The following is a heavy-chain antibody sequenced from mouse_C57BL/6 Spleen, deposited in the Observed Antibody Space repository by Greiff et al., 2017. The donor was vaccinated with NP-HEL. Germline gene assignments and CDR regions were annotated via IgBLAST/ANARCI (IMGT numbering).Heavy chain of an antibody. V-gene: IGHV2-2*01. CDR1: GFPLTSYG. D-gene: IGHD1-1*01. CDR3: ARRDYGYWYFDV. CDR2: IWSGGST. Sequence: VQLQQSGPGLVQPSPPVALTRTFSGFPLTSYGVHWVRQSPGKGLEWLGVIWSGGSTYYNAAFISRLSISKDNSKSQVFFKMNSLQADDTAIYYCARRDYGYWYFDVWGTGTTVTVSS. J-gene: IGHJ1*03.